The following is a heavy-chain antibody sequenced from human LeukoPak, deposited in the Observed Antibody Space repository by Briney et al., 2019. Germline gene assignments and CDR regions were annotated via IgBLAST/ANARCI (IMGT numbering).Heavy chain of an antibody. CDR1: GGSFSGYY. CDR2: INHSGST. V-gene: IGHV4-34*01. Sequence: SETLSLTCAVYGGSFSGYYWSWIRQPPGKGREWIGEINHSGSTNYNPSLKSRVTISVDTSKNQFSLKLSSVTAADTAVYYCARGRLSTGAPKLDYWGQGTLVTVSS. D-gene: IGHD3-10*02. J-gene: IGHJ4*02. CDR3: ARGRLSTGAPKLDY.